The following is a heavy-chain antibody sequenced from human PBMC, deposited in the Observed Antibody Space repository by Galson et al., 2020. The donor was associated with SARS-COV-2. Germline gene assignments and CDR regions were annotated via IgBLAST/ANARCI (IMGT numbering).Heavy chain of an antibody. V-gene: IGHV3-30*03. D-gene: IGHD2-2*01. CDR3: ASTPKYCSRTRCYLRRFDP. Sequence: GESLKISCAASGFTFSSYGMHWVRQAPGKGLEWVAVISYDGSNKYYADSVKGRFTISRDNSKNTLYLQMNSLRAEDTAVYYCASTPKYCSRTRCYLRRFDPWGQGTLVTVSS. CDR2: ISYDGSNK. J-gene: IGHJ5*02. CDR1: GFTFSSYG.